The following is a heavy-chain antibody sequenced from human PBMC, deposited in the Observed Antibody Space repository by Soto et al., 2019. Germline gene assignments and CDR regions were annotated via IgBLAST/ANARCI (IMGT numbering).Heavy chain of an antibody. Sequence: GGSLRLSCAASGFTFSVYGMHWVRQAQGKGLGGVAVICYVGSNKYSADSVEGRFTNSRDNSKNTLYLQMNSLRAEGTAVYYCARAGSGSGRSGSSCDPFDIWGQGTMV. CDR3: ARAGSGSGRSGSSCDPFDI. D-gene: IGHD2-15*01. J-gene: IGHJ3*02. CDR2: ICYVGSNK. CDR1: GFTFSVYG. V-gene: IGHV3-33*01.